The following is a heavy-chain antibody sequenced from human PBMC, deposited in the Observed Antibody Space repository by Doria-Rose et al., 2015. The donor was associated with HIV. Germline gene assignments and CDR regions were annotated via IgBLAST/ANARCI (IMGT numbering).Heavy chain of an antibody. J-gene: IGHJ4*02. CDR1: GFSLSTSGVG. CDR2: IYWDDDK. V-gene: IGHV2-5*02. D-gene: IGHD3-10*01. Sequence: ESGPTLVKPTQTLTLTCTFSGFSLSTSGVGVGWIRQPPGKALEWLAVIYWDDDKRYSPSLKSRLTISKDTSKNQVVLTMTNMDPVDTATYYCARDPPWFRESVFDSWGQGTLVTVSS. CDR3: ARDPPWFRESVFDS.